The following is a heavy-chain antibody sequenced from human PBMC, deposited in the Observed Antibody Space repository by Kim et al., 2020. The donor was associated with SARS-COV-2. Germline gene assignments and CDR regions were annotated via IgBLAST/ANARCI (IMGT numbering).Heavy chain of an antibody. CDR2: IYYSGST. J-gene: IGHJ5*02. CDR3: ARPQRVTMIVVVNGGWFDP. CDR1: GGSISSSSDY. Sequence: SETLSLTCTVSGGSISSSSDYWGWIRQPPGKGLEWIGSIYYSGSTYYNPSLKSRGTISVDTSKNQFSLKLSSVTAADTAVYYCARPQRVTMIVVVNGGWFDPWGQGTLVTVSS. V-gene: IGHV4-39*01. D-gene: IGHD3-22*01.